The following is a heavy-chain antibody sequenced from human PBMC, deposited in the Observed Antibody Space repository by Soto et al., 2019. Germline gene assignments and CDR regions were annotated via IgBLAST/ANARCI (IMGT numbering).Heavy chain of an antibody. J-gene: IGHJ6*02. V-gene: IGHV1-46*01. CDR1: GYSFTSHY. CDR2: IYPGGVNI. Sequence: ASVKVSCKAIGYSFTSHYMHWVRQAPGQGLEWMGTIYPGGVNIGYAQKFKGRVTMTKDTSTTTAYLELRSLTSDDTAVYYCAREGVAPYYYYGMDVWGQGTPVTVSS. D-gene: IGHD5-12*01. CDR3: AREGVAPYYYYGMDV.